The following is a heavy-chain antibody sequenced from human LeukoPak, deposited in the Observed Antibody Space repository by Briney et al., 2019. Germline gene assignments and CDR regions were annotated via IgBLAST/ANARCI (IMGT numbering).Heavy chain of an antibody. V-gene: IGHV4-59*01. J-gene: IGHJ3*02. CDR2: IYYSGST. D-gene: IGHD3-10*01. CDR1: GGSISSYY. Sequence: SETLSLTCTVSGGSISSYYWSWIRQPPGKGLEWIGYIYYSGSTNYNPSLKSRVTISVDTSKNQFSLKLSSVTAADTAVYYCARRSDYYGSGSYSSGAFDIWGQGTMVTVSS. CDR3: ARRSDYYGSGSYSSGAFDI.